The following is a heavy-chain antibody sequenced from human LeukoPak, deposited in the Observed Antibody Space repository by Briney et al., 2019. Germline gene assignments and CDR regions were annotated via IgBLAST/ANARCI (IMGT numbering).Heavy chain of an antibody. Sequence: SETLSLTCTVSGGSISGTDYYWGWIRQPPGKGLEWIGSIYYSGSTYYNPSLKSRVTISVDTSKNQFSLRLSSVTAADTAVYYCARSGGFVPAAINQDWGQGTLVTVSS. J-gene: IGHJ4*02. V-gene: IGHV4-39*07. CDR3: ARSGGFVPAAINQD. D-gene: IGHD2-2*02. CDR2: IYYSGST. CDR1: GGSISGTDYY.